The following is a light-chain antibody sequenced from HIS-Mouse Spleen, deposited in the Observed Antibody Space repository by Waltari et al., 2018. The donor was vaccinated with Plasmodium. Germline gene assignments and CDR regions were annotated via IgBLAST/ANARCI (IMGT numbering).Light chain of an antibody. CDR3: QQYNNWPRGT. J-gene: IGKJ1*01. V-gene: IGKV3-15*01. CDR2: GAS. CDR1: QSVSSN. Sequence: EIVMTQSPATLSVSPGERATVSCRPSQSVSSNLAWYQQKPGQAPRLLIYGASTRATGIPARFSGSGSGTEFTLTISSMQSEDFAVYYCQQYNNWPRGTFGQGTKVEIK.